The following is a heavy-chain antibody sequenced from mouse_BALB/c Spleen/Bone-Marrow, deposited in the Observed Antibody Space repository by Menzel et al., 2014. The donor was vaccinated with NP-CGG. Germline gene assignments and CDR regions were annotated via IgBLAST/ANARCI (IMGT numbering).Heavy chain of an antibody. D-gene: IGHD2-4*01. CDR1: GFSLXRFG. J-gene: IGHJ4*01. CDR2: IWAGGTT. Sequence: VKLVESGPGLVSPSQSLSITCTVSGFSLXRFGVHWVRQPPGKGLEWLGIIWAGGTTNYNSALMSRLSISKDNSKSQVFLKMNSLQTDDTAMYYCARGDYDYAMDYWGQGTSVTVSS. V-gene: IGHV2-9*02. CDR3: ARGDYDYAMDY.